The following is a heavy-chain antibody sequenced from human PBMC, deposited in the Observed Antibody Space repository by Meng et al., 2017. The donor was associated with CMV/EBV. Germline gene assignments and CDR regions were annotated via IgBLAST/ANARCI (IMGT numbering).Heavy chain of an antibody. CDR3: ARDSPGGCSSTSCYQRPHKGGYYYGMDV. CDR2: IKQDGSEK. D-gene: IGHD2-2*01. Sequence: GESLKISCAASGFTFSSYWLSWGRQAPGKGLEWVANIKQDGSEKYYVDSVKGRFTISRDNAKNALYLQMNSLGAEDTAVYYCARDSPGGCSSTSCYQRPHKGGYYYGMDVWGQGTTVTVSS. CDR1: GFTFSSYW. J-gene: IGHJ6*02. V-gene: IGHV3-7*01.